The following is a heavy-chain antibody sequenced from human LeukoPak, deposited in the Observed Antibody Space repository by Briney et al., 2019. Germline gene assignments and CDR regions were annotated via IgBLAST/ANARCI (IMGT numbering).Heavy chain of an antibody. D-gene: IGHD1-14*01. CDR1: GFTFSSYE. CDR2: ISSSGSTI. Sequence: GGSLRLSCAASGFTFSSYEMNWVRQAPGKGLEWVSYISSSGSTIYYADSVKGRFTISRDNAKNSLCLQMNSLRAEDTAVYYCASHNTMNWFDPWGQGTLVTVSS. V-gene: IGHV3-48*03. CDR3: ASHNTMNWFDP. J-gene: IGHJ5*02.